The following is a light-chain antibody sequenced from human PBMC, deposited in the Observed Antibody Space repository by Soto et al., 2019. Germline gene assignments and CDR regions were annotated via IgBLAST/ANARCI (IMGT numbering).Light chain of an antibody. CDR2: DVS. J-gene: IGLJ1*01. CDR3: ISYTSSSPYV. Sequence: QSALTQPASVSGSPGQSITISCTGTSSDVGGYIYVSWYQHHPGKAPKLIIFDVSNRPSGIPNRFSGAKSGNTASLTISWLQAEHEPDYEGISYTSSSPYVCGTGTRVTVL. V-gene: IGLV2-14*03. CDR1: SSDVGGYIY.